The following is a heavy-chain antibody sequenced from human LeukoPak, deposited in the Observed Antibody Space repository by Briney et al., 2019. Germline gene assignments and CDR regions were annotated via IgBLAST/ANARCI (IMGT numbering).Heavy chain of an antibody. CDR3: ARARIGLEWLLREWYFDL. J-gene: IGHJ2*01. CDR2: IHSGSDT. Sequence: GGSLRLSCAASGFAVSSNYMSWVRQAPGKGLEWVSVIHSGSDTYYADFVKGRFAISRDNSKNTVYLQMNSLRAEDTAVYYCARARIGLEWLLREWYFDLWGRGTLVTVSS. D-gene: IGHD3-3*01. CDR1: GFAVSSNY. V-gene: IGHV3-66*01.